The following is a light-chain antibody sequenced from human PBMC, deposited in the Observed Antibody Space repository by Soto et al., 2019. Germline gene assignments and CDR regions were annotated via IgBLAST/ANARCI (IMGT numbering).Light chain of an antibody. CDR3: PPDTTCPPIT. CDR2: DAS. Sequence: SPDAVSLYTGERATLSCRASQSVTNYIAWYQQRPGQAPRHLIYDASNRATGVPARFSGSGSGTKFTLSISSLLPAEDAVHYCPPDTTCPPITFGERTKV. CDR1: QSVTNY. V-gene: IGKV3-11*01. J-gene: IGKJ4*01.